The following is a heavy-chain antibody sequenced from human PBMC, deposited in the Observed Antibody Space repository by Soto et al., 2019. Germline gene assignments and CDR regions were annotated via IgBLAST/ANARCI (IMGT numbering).Heavy chain of an antibody. Sequence: QVQLVESGGGVVQPGTSLRLSCVGCGFTFRSYVIHWVRQAPGKGLEWVALTSYDGSNNFYVDSVKGRFTISRDNSRNTVELQIDSLSLEDTALYYCARWGTTGGLDVWGQGTLVSVSS. CDR1: GFTFRSYV. CDR3: ARWGTTGGLDV. D-gene: IGHD3-16*01. V-gene: IGHV3-33*05. CDR2: TSYDGSNN. J-gene: IGHJ4*02.